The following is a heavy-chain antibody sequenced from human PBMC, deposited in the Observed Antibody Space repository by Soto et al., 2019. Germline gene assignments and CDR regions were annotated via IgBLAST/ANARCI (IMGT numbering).Heavy chain of an antibody. D-gene: IGHD4-4*01. Sequence: GGSLRLSCAASGFTFSSYGMHWVRQAPGKGLEWVAVISYDGSNKYYADSVKGRFTISRDNSKNTLYLQMNSLRAEDTAVYYCAKDLWDYRIYYYYGMDVWGQGTTVTVSS. CDR3: AKDLWDYRIYYYYGMDV. V-gene: IGHV3-30*18. CDR1: GFTFSSYG. CDR2: ISYDGSNK. J-gene: IGHJ6*02.